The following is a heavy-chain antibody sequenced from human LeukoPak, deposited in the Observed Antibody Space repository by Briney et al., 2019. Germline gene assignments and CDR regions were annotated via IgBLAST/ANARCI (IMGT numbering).Heavy chain of an antibody. CDR2: INHSGST. J-gene: IGHJ4*02. CDR1: GGSFSGYY. D-gene: IGHD3-10*01. Sequence: SETLSLTCAVYGGSFSGYYWSWIRQPPGKGLEWIGEINHSGSTNYHPSLKSRVTISVDTSKNQFSLKLSSVTAADTAVYYCARGPAASFYYGSGSCYRRGDYWGQGTLVTVSS. V-gene: IGHV4-34*01. CDR3: ARGPAASFYYGSGSCYRRGDY.